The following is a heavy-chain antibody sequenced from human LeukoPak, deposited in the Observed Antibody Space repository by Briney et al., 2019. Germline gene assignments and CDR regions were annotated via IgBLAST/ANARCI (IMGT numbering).Heavy chain of an antibody. Sequence: GGSLRLSCAASGFTFSSYEMNWVRQAPGKGLEWVSGISWNSGSIGYADSVKGRFTISRDDAKNSLYLQMNSLRAEDTALYYCAKDRQGGYYYMDVWGKGTTVTISS. CDR1: GFTFSSYE. CDR2: ISWNSGSI. J-gene: IGHJ6*03. D-gene: IGHD2-15*01. CDR3: AKDRQGGYYYMDV. V-gene: IGHV3-9*01.